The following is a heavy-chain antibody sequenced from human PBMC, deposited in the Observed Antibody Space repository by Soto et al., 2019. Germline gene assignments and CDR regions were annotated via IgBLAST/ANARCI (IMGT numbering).Heavy chain of an antibody. CDR3: GRKKDPSVYYYGRAV. V-gene: IGHV3-33*01. J-gene: IGHJ6*04. CDR1: GFTFSSYG. D-gene: IGHD3-10*01. Sequence: QVQLVESGGGVVQPGRSLRLSCAASGFTFSSYGMHWVRQAPGKGLEWVAVIWYDGSNKYYADSVKGRFTISRDNSKKPVYRKKNTRGAEAGVVFYGGRKKDPSVYYYGRAVGGKGPPVPVS. CDR2: IWYDGSNK.